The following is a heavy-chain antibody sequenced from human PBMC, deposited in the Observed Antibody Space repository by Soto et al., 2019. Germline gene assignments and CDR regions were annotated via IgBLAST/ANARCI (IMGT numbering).Heavy chain of an antibody. V-gene: IGHV3-74*01. J-gene: IGHJ5*02. CDR1: GFTFSSYW. CDR2: INSDGSST. CDR3: ARDPAWCGAFDP. D-gene: IGHD3-10*01. Sequence: EVQLVESGGGLVLPGGSLRLSCAASGFTFSSYWMHWVRQAPGKGLVWVSRINSDGSSTNYADSVKGRFTISRDNAKNTLDRQMNGLRAADTAVYYCARDPAWCGAFDPWGQGTLVTVSS.